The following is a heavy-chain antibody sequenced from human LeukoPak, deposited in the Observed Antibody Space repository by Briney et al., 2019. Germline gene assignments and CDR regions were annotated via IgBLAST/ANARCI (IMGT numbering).Heavy chain of an antibody. Sequence: GASVRVSCTASGYSFTSYYMHWVRQAPGQGPEWMGGINPRGGSTSYAQKFQGRVTMTRDTSTSTVYMELSSLRSEDTAVYYCARDGGYCSSTSCYNLWFDPWGQGTLVSVSS. CDR2: INPRGGST. J-gene: IGHJ5*02. D-gene: IGHD2-2*02. CDR1: GYSFTSYY. CDR3: ARDGGYCSSTSCYNLWFDP. V-gene: IGHV1-46*01.